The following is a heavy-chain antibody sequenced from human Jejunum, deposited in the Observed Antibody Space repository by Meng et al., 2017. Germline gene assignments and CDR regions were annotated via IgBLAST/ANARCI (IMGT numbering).Heavy chain of an antibody. J-gene: IGHJ4*02. Sequence: VQLEESGGGVAQPGRSLRLSCVASGFTFASSAMHWVRQAPGKGLEWVTVVSSSVNYKYYADSVKGRFTISRDNSKNTLFLEMNSLRPEDTAVYYCAKDGGVGFTDFDYWSQGTLVTVSS. V-gene: IGHV3-30*01. CDR3: AKDGGVGFTDFDY. CDR1: GFTFASSA. D-gene: IGHD3-16*01. CDR2: VSSSVNYK.